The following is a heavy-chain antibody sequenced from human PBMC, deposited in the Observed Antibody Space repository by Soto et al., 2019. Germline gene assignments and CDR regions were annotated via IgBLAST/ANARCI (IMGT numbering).Heavy chain of an antibody. V-gene: IGHV1-69*13. CDR1: GGTFSSYA. CDR2: IIPIFGTA. Sequence: SVRVSCKASGGTFSSYAISWVRQAPGQGLEWMGGIIPIFGTANYAQKFQGRVTITADESTSTAYMELSSLRSEDTAVYYCARVGSIAVAGIRPNYYYYYGMDVWGQGTTVTVSS. J-gene: IGHJ6*02. CDR3: ARVGSIAVAGIRPNYYYYYGMDV. D-gene: IGHD6-19*01.